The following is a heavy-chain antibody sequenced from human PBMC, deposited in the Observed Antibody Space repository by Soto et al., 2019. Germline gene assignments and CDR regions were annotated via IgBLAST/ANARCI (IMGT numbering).Heavy chain of an antibody. J-gene: IGHJ4*02. Sequence: QVQLVQSGAEEKKPGASVKVSCKASGYTFTNYAMHWVRLAPGQRLEWMGWINAGNGNTKYSQKFQGRVTITRDTSASTAYMELSSLRSEDTAVYYCARVSGYYLPDYWGQGTLVTVSS. D-gene: IGHD5-12*01. CDR2: INAGNGNT. V-gene: IGHV1-3*05. CDR3: ARVSGYYLPDY. CDR1: GYTFTNYA.